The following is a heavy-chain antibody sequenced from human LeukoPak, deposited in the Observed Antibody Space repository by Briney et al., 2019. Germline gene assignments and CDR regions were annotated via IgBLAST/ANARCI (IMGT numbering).Heavy chain of an antibody. CDR3: ARHGSGTYFDY. Sequence: SETLSLTCAVSGGSINSSNWWSWVRQPPGKGLEWIGEIYHSGYTNYNPSLKSRVTISIDKSKNQLSLKVNSVMAADTAVYYCARHGSGTYFDYWGQGTLVTVSS. V-gene: IGHV4-4*02. CDR1: GGSINSSNW. J-gene: IGHJ4*02. CDR2: IYHSGYT. D-gene: IGHD3-10*01.